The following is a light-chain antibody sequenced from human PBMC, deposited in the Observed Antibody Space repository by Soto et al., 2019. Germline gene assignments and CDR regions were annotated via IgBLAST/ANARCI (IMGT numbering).Light chain of an antibody. Sequence: TQSSATLSVSPGARVTLSCRASQGVGNSLAWYRQKPGQAPSLLVYGASTRATGIPARFSGSGSGTEFTLTISSLQSDDFAVYYCLQYDKWPPWTFGQGTKVDIK. J-gene: IGKJ1*01. V-gene: IGKV3-15*01. CDR1: QGVGNS. CDR2: GAS. CDR3: LQYDKWPPWT.